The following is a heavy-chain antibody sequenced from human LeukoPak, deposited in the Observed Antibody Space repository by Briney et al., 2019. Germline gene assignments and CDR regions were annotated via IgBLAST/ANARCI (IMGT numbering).Heavy chain of an antibody. V-gene: IGHV1-2*02. CDR3: ARGRYCSGTSCYKVYYYYMDV. D-gene: IGHD2-2*02. CDR1: GYTFTGYY. J-gene: IGHJ6*03. Sequence: ASVKVSCKASGYTFTGYYMHWVRQAPGQGLEWMGWINPNSGGTNYAQKFQGRVTMTRDTSISTAYMELRSLTSNDTAVYYCARGRYCSGTSCYKVYYYYMDVWGKGTTVTVSS. CDR2: INPNSGGT.